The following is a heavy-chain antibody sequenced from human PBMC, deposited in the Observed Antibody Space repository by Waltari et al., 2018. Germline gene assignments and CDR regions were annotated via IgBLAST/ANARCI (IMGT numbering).Heavy chain of an antibody. CDR1: GGSFSGYY. V-gene: IGHV4-34*01. D-gene: IGHD6-13*01. CDR3: ARGRYSSSWYGWFDP. J-gene: IGHJ5*02. Sequence: QVQLQQWGAGLLKPSETLSLTCAVYGGSFSGYYWSWIRQPPGKGLGWIGEINHSGSTNYNPSLKSRVTISVDTSKNQFSLKLSSVTAADTAVYYCARGRYSSSWYGWFDPWGQGTLVTVSS. CDR2: INHSGST.